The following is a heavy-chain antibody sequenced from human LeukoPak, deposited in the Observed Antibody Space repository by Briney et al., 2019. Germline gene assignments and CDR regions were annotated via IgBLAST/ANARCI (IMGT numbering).Heavy chain of an antibody. J-gene: IGHJ4*02. CDR1: GFTFTNAW. V-gene: IGHV3-15*07. CDR2: IKSKADGETI. CDR3: TRIIKGGALDY. Sequence: GGSLRLSCAASGFTFTNAWMNWVRQAPGKGLEWVGRIKSKADGETIDYAAPVKGRFTFSRDDSKNTLYLQTNSLKTEDTAVYFCTRIIKGGALDYWGQGTLVTVSS. D-gene: IGHD3-10*01.